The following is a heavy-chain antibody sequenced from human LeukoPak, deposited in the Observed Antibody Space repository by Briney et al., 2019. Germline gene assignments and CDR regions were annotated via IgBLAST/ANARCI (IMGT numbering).Heavy chain of an antibody. CDR2: IRYDSTDK. V-gene: IGHV3-30*02. Sequence: GGSLRLSCAASDFTFSIYGMHWVRQAPGKGLEWVAFIRYDSTDKFYADSVKGRFTISRDSSKNTLFLQMNSLRADDTAIYYCAKDKGNYCGGDCQGFDYWGQGTLVTVSS. J-gene: IGHJ4*02. D-gene: IGHD2-21*02. CDR1: DFTFSIYG. CDR3: AKDKGNYCGGDCQGFDY.